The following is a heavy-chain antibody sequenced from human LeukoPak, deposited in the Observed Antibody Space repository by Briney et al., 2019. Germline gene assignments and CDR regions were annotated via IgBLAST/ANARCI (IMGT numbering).Heavy chain of an antibody. D-gene: IGHD3-22*01. J-gene: IGHJ4*02. V-gene: IGHV1-8*02. CDR3: ARAYPTYYYDSSGYLLGY. CDR2: INPNSGNT. CDR1: GYTFTGYY. Sequence: ASVKVSCKASGYTFTGYYMHWVRQAPGQGLEWMGWINPNSGNTGYAQKFQGRVTMTRNTSISTAYMELSSLRSDDTAVYYCARAYPTYYYDSSGYLLGYWGQGTLVTVSS.